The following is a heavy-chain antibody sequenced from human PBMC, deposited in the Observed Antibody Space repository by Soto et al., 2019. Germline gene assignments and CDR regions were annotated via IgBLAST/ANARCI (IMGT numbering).Heavy chain of an antibody. CDR3: AKGAVAGTPTSYYYYGMDV. D-gene: IGHD6-19*01. V-gene: IGHV1-69*12. J-gene: IGHJ6*02. CDR2: IIPIFGSV. CDR1: GSSFRTYA. Sequence: QVQLLQSGTEVKKPGSSVRVSCEASGSSFRTYAISWVRQAPGQGLEWMGEIIPIFGSVNYAQKFQDRVTISAVESMTTVYMDLKSLRSNDTGVYYCAKGAVAGTPTSYYYYGMDVWGQGTTVTVSS.